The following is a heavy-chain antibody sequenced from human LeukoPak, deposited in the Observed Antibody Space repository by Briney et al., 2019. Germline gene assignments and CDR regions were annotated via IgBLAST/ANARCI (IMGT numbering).Heavy chain of an antibody. V-gene: IGHV4-61*01. CDR1: GGSISSGSYY. Sequence: SETLSLTCTVSGGSISSGSYYWSWIRQPPGKGLEWIGYIYYSGSTNYNPSLKSRVTISVDTSKNQFSLKLSSVTAADTAVYYCARIAAVYDAFDIWGQGTMVTVSS. J-gene: IGHJ3*02. CDR3: ARIAAVYDAFDI. CDR2: IYYSGST. D-gene: IGHD6-13*01.